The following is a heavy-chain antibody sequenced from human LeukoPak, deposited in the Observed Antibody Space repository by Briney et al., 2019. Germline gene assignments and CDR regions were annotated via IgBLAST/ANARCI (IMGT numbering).Heavy chain of an antibody. J-gene: IGHJ4*02. D-gene: IGHD5/OR15-5a*01. CDR1: GFTFSTSA. CDR2: ISGGGDRT. Sequence: GRSLRPSRAASGFTFSTSAMSSVRQAPGKGLESVSCISGGGDRTFFAHSVKGRFTISRDNSKNTLYLQMNSLRVEDTAVYYCARDRVYLREFDYWGQGTLVTVSS. V-gene: IGHV3-23*01. CDR3: ARDRVYLREFDY.